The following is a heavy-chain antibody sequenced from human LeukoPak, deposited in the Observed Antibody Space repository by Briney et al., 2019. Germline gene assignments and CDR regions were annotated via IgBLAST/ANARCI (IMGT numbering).Heavy chain of an antibody. V-gene: IGHV1-18*01. J-gene: IGHJ6*03. CDR3: ARLELHYYYMDV. Sequence: ASVKVSCKASGYTFTNYGVTWVRQAPGQGLEWMGWISVYNGNTNYAQKLKGRVTMTTDTPTSTAYMGLRSLRSDDTAVYYCARLELHYYYMDVWGKGTTVTVSS. D-gene: IGHD1-26*01. CDR1: GYTFTNYG. CDR2: ISVYNGNT.